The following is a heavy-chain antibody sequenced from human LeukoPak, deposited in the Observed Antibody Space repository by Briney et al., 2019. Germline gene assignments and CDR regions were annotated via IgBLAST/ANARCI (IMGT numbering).Heavy chain of an antibody. V-gene: IGHV3-21*01. CDR1: GFTFISYS. CDR3: ARTTYYFDY. D-gene: IGHD1-1*01. J-gene: IGHJ4*02. Sequence: GGSLRLSCTASGFTFISYSMTWVRQAPGKGLEWVSSISSRSTYIYYADSLKSRFTISRDYAKNLLYLQMNSLRAEDTAVYYCARTTYYFDYWGQGTLVTVSS. CDR2: ISSRSTYI.